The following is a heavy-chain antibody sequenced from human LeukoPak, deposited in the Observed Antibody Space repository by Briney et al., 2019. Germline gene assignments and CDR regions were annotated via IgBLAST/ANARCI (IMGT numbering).Heavy chain of an antibody. CDR1: GGSVSSSCHY. D-gene: IGHD3-10*01. V-gene: IGHV4-39*01. CDR2: IYYSGRT. CDR3: ARHKEALMVPDAFDI. Sequence: SETLSLMCTVSGGSVSSSCHYWAWIRQPPGKGLEWIGSIYYSGRTYYNPCLQSRLTISVVTSDNLFSRKLSSVAAADKAVFNCARHKEALMVPDAFDIWGQGTMVTVSS. J-gene: IGHJ3*02.